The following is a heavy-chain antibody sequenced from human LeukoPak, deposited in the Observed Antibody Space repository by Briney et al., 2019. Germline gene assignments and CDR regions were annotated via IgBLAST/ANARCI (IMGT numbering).Heavy chain of an antibody. CDR1: GYTFISYG. J-gene: IGHJ4*02. D-gene: IGHD5-24*01. CDR3: ARDRDGVAANFDY. V-gene: IGHV1-18*01. Sequence: GASVKVSCKASGYTFISYGISWVRQAPGQGLEWLGWISAYNGNTNYAQKVQGRVTMTTDTSTRIVYMDLRSLRSDDTAMYYCARDRDGVAANFDYWGQGTLVTVSS. CDR2: ISAYNGNT.